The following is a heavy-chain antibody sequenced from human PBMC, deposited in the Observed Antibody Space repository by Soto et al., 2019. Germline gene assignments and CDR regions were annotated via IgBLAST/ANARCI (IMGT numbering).Heavy chain of an antibody. CDR2: IYYSGST. CDR3: ARARLDGYDPFFDY. V-gene: IGHV4-30-4*01. Sequence: SETLSLTCTVSGGSISSGDYYWSWIRQPPGKGLEWIGYIYYSGSTYYNPSLKSRVTISVDTSKNQFSLKLSSVTAADTAVYYCARARLDGYDPFFDYWGQGTLVTVSS. CDR1: GGSISSGDYY. J-gene: IGHJ4*02. D-gene: IGHD5-12*01.